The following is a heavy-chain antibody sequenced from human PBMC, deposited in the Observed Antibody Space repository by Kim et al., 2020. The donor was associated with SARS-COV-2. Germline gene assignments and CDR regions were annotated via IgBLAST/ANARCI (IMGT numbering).Heavy chain of an antibody. D-gene: IGHD5-12*01. CDR1: GFTFSSYA. Sequence: GGSLRLSCAASGFTFSSYAMSWVRQAPGKGLEWVSAISGSGGSTYYADSVKGRFTISRDNSKNTLYLQMNSLRAEDTAVYYCAKVGQRWLQIALNFDYWGQGTLVTVSS. CDR2: ISGSGGST. V-gene: IGHV3-23*01. J-gene: IGHJ4*02. CDR3: AKVGQRWLQIALNFDY.